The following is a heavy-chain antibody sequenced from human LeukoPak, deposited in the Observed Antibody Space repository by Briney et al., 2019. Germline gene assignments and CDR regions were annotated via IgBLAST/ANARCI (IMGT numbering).Heavy chain of an antibody. D-gene: IGHD2-2*01. V-gene: IGHV1-69*02. CDR2: IIPILGIA. CDR3: ARGYCSSTSCYAGGYYYYMDV. Sequence: SVKVSCKASGGTFSSYTISWVRQAPGQGLEWMGRIIPILGIASYAQKFQGRVTITADKSTSTAYMELSSLRSEDTAVYYCARGYCSSTSCYAGGYYYYMDVWGKGTTVTVSS. J-gene: IGHJ6*03. CDR1: GGTFSSYT.